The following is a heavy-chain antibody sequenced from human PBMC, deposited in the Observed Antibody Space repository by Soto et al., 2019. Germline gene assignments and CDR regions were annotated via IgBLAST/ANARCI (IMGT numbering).Heavy chain of an antibody. CDR2: IKYNGEII. D-gene: IGHD1-26*01. J-gene: IGHJ4*02. Sequence: PGGSLQLSCSASGFIFSDYAMYWVRQAPGKGLECLSGIKYNGEIIESADSVKDRFFISRDNSKATLYLQITGLGPEDTAIYYCAKRAYYGANVKFFDSWGQGTPVTVS. CDR1: GFIFSDYA. CDR3: AKRAYYGANVKFFDS. V-gene: IGHV3-64D*08.